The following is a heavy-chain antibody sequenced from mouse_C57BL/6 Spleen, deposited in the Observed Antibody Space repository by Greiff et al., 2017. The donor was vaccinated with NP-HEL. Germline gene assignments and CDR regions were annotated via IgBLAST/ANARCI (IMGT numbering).Heavy chain of an antibody. CDR3: TTNTTVPY. V-gene: IGHV14-4*01. CDR1: GFNIKDDY. D-gene: IGHD1-1*01. Sequence: VQLQQSGAELVRPGASVKLSCTASGFNIKDDYMHWVKQRPEQGLEWIGWIDPENGDTEYASKFQGKATITADTSSNTAYLQLSSLTSEDTAVYYCTTNTTVPYWGQGTLVTVSA. J-gene: IGHJ3*01. CDR2: IDPENGDT.